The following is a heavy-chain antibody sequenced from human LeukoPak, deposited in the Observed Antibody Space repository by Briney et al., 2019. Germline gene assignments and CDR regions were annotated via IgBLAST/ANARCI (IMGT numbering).Heavy chain of an antibody. J-gene: IGHJ2*01. Sequence: SEPLSLTCTVSGGSININTYYWGWIRQPPGKGLEWIGSIYYSGSTYYNPSLKSRVTISVDTSKNQFSLKLSSVTAADTAVYYCARASHGWYFDLWGRGTLVTVSS. CDR1: GGSININTYY. CDR3: ARASHGWYFDL. CDR2: IYYSGST. V-gene: IGHV4-39*07. D-gene: IGHD6-6*01.